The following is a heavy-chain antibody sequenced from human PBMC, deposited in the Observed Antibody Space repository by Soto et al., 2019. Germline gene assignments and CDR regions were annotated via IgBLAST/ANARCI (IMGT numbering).Heavy chain of an antibody. CDR2: INHSGST. Sequence: QVQLQQWGAGLLKPSETLSLTCAVYGGSFSGYYWSWIRQPPGKGLEWIGEINHSGSTNYNPSLKRRVTISVDTSKNQFSLKLSSVTAADTAVYYCAKRRPYSYYGMDVWGQGTTVTVSS. CDR1: GGSFSGYY. J-gene: IGHJ6*02. CDR3: AKRRPYSYYGMDV. V-gene: IGHV4-34*01.